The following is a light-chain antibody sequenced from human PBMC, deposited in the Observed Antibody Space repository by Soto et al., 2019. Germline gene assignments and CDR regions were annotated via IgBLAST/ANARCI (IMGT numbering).Light chain of an antibody. CDR2: DVS. CDR3: NSYTSTSTSYV. J-gene: IGLJ1*01. V-gene: IGLV2-14*03. CDR1: SSDVGGYNY. Sequence: QSVLTQPASVSGSPGQSITISCTGTSSDVGGYNYVSWYQHHPGKAPKLMIYDVSNRPSGVSNRFSGSKSGNTASLTISGLQAEDEADYYCNSYTSTSTSYVFGTGTKVIVL.